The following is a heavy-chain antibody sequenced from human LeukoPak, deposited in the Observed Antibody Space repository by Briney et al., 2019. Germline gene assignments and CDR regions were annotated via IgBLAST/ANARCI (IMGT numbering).Heavy chain of an antibody. Sequence: SETLSHTCTVSGGSISSYYWSWIRQPPGKGLEWIGYIYYSGSTNYNPSLKSRVTISVDTSKNQFSLKLSSVTAADTAVYYCASGDYGDGYWGQGTLVTVSS. CDR2: IYYSGST. CDR1: GGSISSYY. J-gene: IGHJ4*02. CDR3: ASGDYGDGY. D-gene: IGHD4-17*01. V-gene: IGHV4-59*01.